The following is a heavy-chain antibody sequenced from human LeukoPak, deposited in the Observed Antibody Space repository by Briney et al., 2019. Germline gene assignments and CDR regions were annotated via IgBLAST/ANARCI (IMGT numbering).Heavy chain of an antibody. CDR1: GYTFTGYY. V-gene: IGHV1-2*02. J-gene: IGHJ4*02. CDR3: ARSSLGYCSSTSCPNPFDY. Sequence: ASVKVSCKASGYTFTGYYMHWVRQAPGQGLEWMGWINPNSGGTNYAQKFQGRVTMTRDTSISTAYMELSRLRSDDTAVYYCARSSLGYCSSTSCPNPFDYWGQGTLVTVSS. D-gene: IGHD2-2*01. CDR2: INPNSGGT.